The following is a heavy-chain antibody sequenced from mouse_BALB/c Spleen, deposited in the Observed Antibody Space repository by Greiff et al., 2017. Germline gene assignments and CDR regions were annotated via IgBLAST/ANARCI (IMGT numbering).Heavy chain of an antibody. CDR1: GYSFTSYW. CDR2: IYPGNSDT. J-gene: IGHJ3*01. D-gene: IGHD2-4*01. V-gene: IGHV1-5*01. CDR3: TRFRYDYDGCAY. Sequence: EVKLEESGTVLARPGASVKMSCKASGYSFTSYWMHWVKQRPGQGLEWIGAIYPGNSDTSYNQKFKGKAKLTAVTSASTAYMELSSLTNEDSAVYYCTRFRYDYDGCAYWGQGTLVTVSA.